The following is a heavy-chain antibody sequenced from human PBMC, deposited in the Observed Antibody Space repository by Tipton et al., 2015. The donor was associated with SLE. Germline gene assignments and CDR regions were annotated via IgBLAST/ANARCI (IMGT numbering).Heavy chain of an antibody. Sequence: TLSLTCSVSGVSIASNIYYWGWIRQPPGKGLEWLGPIYFSGKTYYNPYLKSRLTISQEMSKNQFSLKLNSMTAADTAVYYCVERTGDNGGQGTLVSVSS. V-gene: IGHV4-39*07. CDR1: GVSIASNIYY. CDR2: IYFSGKT. J-gene: IGHJ4*02. D-gene: IGHD2-8*02. CDR3: VERTGDN.